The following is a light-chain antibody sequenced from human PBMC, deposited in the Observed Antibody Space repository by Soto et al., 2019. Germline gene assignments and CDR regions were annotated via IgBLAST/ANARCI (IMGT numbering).Light chain of an antibody. CDR2: GNS. V-gene: IGLV1-40*01. CDR3: QSYDSSLSGSEV. J-gene: IGLJ2*01. Sequence: QSVLTQPPSVSGAPGQRVTISCTGSSSNIGAGHDVHWYQQLPGTAPKLLIYGNSNRPSGVPDRFSGSKSGTSASLAITGLHAEDEADYDCQSYDSSLSGSEVFGGGTKLTVL. CDR1: SSNIGAGHD.